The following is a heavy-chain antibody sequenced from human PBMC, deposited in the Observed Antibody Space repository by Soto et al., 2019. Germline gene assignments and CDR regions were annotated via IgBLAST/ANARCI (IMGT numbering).Heavy chain of an antibody. J-gene: IGHJ6*02. Sequence: ASVKVSCKASGGTFSSYAISWVRQAPGQGLEWMGGIIPIFGTANYAQKFQGRVTITADKSTSTAYMELSSLRSEDTAVYYCARETYGGNPLTHYYYYGMDVWGHGTMVTVSS. D-gene: IGHD4-17*01. CDR1: GGTFSSYA. CDR3: ARETYGGNPLTHYYYYGMDV. V-gene: IGHV1-69*06. CDR2: IIPIFGTA.